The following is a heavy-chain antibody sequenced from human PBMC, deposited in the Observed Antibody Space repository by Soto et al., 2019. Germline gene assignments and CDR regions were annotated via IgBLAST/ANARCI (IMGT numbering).Heavy chain of an antibody. V-gene: IGHV1-8*01. J-gene: IGHJ4*02. CDR1: GYTFTSYD. CDR2: MNPNSGNT. CDR3: ARGPIMITFGGVIVKSRFDY. Sequence: QVQLVQSGAEVKKPGASVKVSCKASGYTFTSYDINWVRQATGQGLEWMGWMNPNSGNTGYAQKFQGRVTMTRNTSISTAYMELSSLRSEDTAVYYYARGPIMITFGGVIVKSRFDYWGQGTLVTVSS. D-gene: IGHD3-16*02.